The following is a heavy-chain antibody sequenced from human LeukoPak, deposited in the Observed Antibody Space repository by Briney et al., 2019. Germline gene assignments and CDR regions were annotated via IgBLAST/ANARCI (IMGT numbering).Heavy chain of an antibody. CDR2: ISSSSSNI. D-gene: IGHD4-23*01. CDR1: GFTFSTYS. Sequence: GGSLRLSCAASGFTFSTYSMNWVRQAPGKGLEWVSYISSSSSNIYYADSVRGRFTISRDNAKNSLYLQMNSLRDEDTAVYYCARLTTVVTPWYFDLWGRGTLVTVSS. J-gene: IGHJ2*01. V-gene: IGHV3-48*02. CDR3: ARLTTVVTPWYFDL.